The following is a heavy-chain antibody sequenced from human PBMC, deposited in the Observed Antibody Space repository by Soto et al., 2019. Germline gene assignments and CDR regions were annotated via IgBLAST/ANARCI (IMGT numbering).Heavy chain of an antibody. CDR2: IYYSGST. Sequence: PSETLSLTCTVSGASINSGDYYWSWIRQRPGKGLEWIGYIYYSGSTYYNPSLKSRVTISVDTSKNQFSLKLSSVTAADTAVYYCAGFSEVAATEINWFDPWGQGTLVTVSS. J-gene: IGHJ5*02. CDR3: AGFSEVAATEINWFDP. V-gene: IGHV4-30-4*01. CDR1: GASINSGDYY. D-gene: IGHD2-15*01.